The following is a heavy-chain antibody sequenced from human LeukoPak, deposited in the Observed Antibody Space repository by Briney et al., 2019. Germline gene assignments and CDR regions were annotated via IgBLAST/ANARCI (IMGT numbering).Heavy chain of an antibody. V-gene: IGHV3-21*01. J-gene: IGHJ4*02. Sequence: PGESLRLSCAASGFTFSSYTMNWVRQGPGKGLEWVSSISSSSTYINYADSLKGRFTISRDNAEKSLYLQMNSLRDEDTAVYYCARAPLVRGLIPPFDYWGQGTLVSVSS. CDR3: ARAPLVRGLIPPFDY. CDR1: GFTFSSYT. CDR2: ISSSSTYI. D-gene: IGHD3-10*01.